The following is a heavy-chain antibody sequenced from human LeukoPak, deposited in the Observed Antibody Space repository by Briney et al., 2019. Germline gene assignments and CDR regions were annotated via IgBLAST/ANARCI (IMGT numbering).Heavy chain of an antibody. Sequence: PSETLSLTCTVSGGSISSSGYFWGWVRQAPGKGLEWVAVISYDGSNKYYADSVKGRFTISRDNSKNTLYLQMNSLRAEDTAVYYCAKLPDGYCSGGSCFDYWGQGTLVTVSS. CDR2: ISYDGSNK. D-gene: IGHD2-15*01. CDR3: AKLPDGYCSGGSCFDY. CDR1: GGSISSSG. J-gene: IGHJ4*02. V-gene: IGHV3-30*18.